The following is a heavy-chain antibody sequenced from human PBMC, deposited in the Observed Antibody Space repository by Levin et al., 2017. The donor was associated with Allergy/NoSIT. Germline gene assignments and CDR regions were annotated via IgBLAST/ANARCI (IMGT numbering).Heavy chain of an antibody. CDR3: ARLEHWQGRNAFDI. CDR2: ISAYDGNT. CDR1: GYTFTSYG. Sequence: ASVKVSCKASGYTFTSYGISWVRQAPGQGLEWMGWISAYDGNTNYAQKLQGRVTITTDTSTSTAYMELRSLRSDDTAVYYCARLEHWQGRNAFDIWGQGTMVTVSS. V-gene: IGHV1-18*01. D-gene: IGHD3-3*02. J-gene: IGHJ3*02.